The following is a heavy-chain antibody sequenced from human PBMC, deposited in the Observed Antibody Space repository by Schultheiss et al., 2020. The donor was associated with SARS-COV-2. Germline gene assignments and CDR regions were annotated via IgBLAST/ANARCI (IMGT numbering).Heavy chain of an antibody. J-gene: IGHJ5*02. Sequence: SETLSLTCTVSGGSISSYYWSWIRQPPGKGLEWIGSIYYSGSTNYNPSLKSRVTISVDTSKNQFSLKLSSVTAADTAVYYCARMLGYCSTTSCLTRFDPWGQGTLVTVSS. CDR3: ARMLGYCSTTSCLTRFDP. CDR2: IYYSGST. CDR1: GGSISSYY. D-gene: IGHD2-2*01. V-gene: IGHV4-59*01.